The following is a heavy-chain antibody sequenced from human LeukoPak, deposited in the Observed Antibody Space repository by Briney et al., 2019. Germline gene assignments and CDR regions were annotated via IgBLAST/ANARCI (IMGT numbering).Heavy chain of an antibody. CDR3: ASFKSSWYHFDY. V-gene: IGHV3-48*03. D-gene: IGHD6-13*01. CDR2: ISSSGSTI. J-gene: IGHJ4*02. Sequence: GGSLRLSCAASGFTFSSYEMNWVRQAPGKGLEWVSYISSSGSTIYYADSVKGRFTISRDNAKNSLYLQMNSLGAEDTAVYYCASFKSSWYHFDYWGQGTLVTVSS. CDR1: GFTFSSYE.